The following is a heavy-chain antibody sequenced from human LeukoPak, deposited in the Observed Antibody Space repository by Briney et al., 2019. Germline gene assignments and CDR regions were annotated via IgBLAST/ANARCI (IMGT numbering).Heavy chain of an antibody. D-gene: IGHD4/OR15-4a*01. CDR2: ISGSGGST. J-gene: IGHJ4*02. CDR1: GFTFSSHV. V-gene: IGHV3-23*01. Sequence: GGSLRLSCAASGFTFSSHVMSWVRQAPGKGLEWVSGISGSGGSTYYAASVKGRFTISRDNSKNTLDLQMNSLRVEDTAVYYCAKYSGRTMVTYCFNYWGQGTLVTVSS. CDR3: AKYSGRTMVTYCFNY.